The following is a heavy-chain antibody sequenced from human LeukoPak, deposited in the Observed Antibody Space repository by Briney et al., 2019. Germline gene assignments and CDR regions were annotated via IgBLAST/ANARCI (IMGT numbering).Heavy chain of an antibody. J-gene: IGHJ5*02. Sequence: PGGSLRLSCAASGFTFTNYWMSWVRQAPGKGLEWVANIKQDGTEEYYVDSLKGRFTISRDNAKNSLYLQMNSLRVEDTAIYYCARGKEVYCSGSGCYWFHPWGQGTLVTVS. V-gene: IGHV3-7*01. CDR2: IKQDGTEE. D-gene: IGHD2-15*01. CDR1: GFTFTNYW. CDR3: ARGKEVYCSGSGCYWFHP.